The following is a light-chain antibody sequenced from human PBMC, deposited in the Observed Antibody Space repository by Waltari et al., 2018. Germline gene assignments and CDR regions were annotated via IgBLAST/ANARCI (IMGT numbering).Light chain of an antibody. CDR1: SSDVGSYNL. V-gene: IGLV2-23*02. J-gene: IGLJ2*01. CDR3: CSYAGSSTFGV. Sequence: QSALTQPASVSGSPGQSITISCTGTSSDVGSYNLVSWYQQHPGKAPKLMIYEVSKRPSGVSNRFSDSKSGNTASLTIPGLQAEDEADYYCCSYAGSSTFGVFGGGTKLTVL. CDR2: EVS.